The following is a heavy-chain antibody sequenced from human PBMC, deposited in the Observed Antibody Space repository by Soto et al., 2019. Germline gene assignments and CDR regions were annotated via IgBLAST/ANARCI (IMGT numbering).Heavy chain of an antibody. Sequence: PGGSLRLSCAASGFTLRSYAMSWVRQAPGKGLEWVSAISGSGGSTYYADSVKGRFTISRDNSKNTLYLQMNSLRAEDTAVYYCAKDSSSWPHYFDYWGRGTLVTVSS. CDR1: GFTLRSYA. CDR2: ISGSGGST. D-gene: IGHD6-13*01. V-gene: IGHV3-23*01. J-gene: IGHJ4*02. CDR3: AKDSSSWPHYFDY.